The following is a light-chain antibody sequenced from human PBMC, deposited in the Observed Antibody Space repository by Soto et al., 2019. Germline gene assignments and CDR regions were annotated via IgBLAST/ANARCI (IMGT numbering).Light chain of an antibody. CDR3: QQSYSTPLT. CDR2: AAS. V-gene: IGKV1-39*01. Sequence: DIPMTQSPSSLSASVGDRVTITCRASQSISSYLNWYQQKPGKAPKLLIYAASSLQSGVPSRFGGSGSGTDLTLTISSLQPEDFATYYCQQSYSTPLTFGGGTKVEIK. J-gene: IGKJ4*01. CDR1: QSISSY.